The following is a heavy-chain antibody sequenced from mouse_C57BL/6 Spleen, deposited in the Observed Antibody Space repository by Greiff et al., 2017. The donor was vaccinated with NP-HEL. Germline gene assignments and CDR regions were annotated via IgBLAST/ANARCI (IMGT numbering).Heavy chain of an antibody. CDR3: ARGTGYFDY. CDR1: GYTFTSYT. J-gene: IGHJ2*01. V-gene: IGHV1-4*01. CDR2: INPSSGYT. D-gene: IGHD3-3*01. Sequence: QVQLKESGAELARPGASVKMSCKASGYTFTSYTMHWVKQRPGQGLEWIGYINPSSGYTKYNQKFKDKATLTADKSSSTAYMQLSSLTSEDSAVYYCARGTGYFDYWGQGTTLTVSS.